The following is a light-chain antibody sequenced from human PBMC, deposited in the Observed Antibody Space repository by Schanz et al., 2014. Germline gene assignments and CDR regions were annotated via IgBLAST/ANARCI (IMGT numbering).Light chain of an antibody. Sequence: QSALTQPASVSGSPGQSITISCTGTSSDVGGYNYVSWYQQHPGKAPKLMIYDVSTRPSGVSDRFSDSKSGNPASLAITGLQAEDEGDYYCTTCTDSLNVWVFGGGTKVTVL. CDR2: DVS. V-gene: IGLV2-14*03. J-gene: IGLJ3*02. CDR3: TTCTDSLNVWV. CDR1: SSDVGGYNY.